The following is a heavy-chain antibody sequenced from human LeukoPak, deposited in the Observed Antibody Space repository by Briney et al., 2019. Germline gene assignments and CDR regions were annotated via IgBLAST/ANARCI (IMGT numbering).Heavy chain of an antibody. CDR3: TTGPLLRFLEWAYYMDV. V-gene: IGHV3-15*01. CDR1: GFTFSNAW. CDR2: IKSKTDGGTT. Sequence: GGSLRLSCAASGFTFSNAWMSWVRQAPGKGLEWVGRIKSKTDGGTTEYAAPVKGRFTISRDDSKNTLYLQTNSLKTEDTAVYYCTTGPLLRFLEWAYYMDVWGKGTTVTVSS. D-gene: IGHD3-3*01. J-gene: IGHJ6*03.